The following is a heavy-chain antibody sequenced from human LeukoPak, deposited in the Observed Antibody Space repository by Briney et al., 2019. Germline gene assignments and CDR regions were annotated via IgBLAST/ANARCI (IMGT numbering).Heavy chain of an antibody. D-gene: IGHD5-12*01. V-gene: IGHV4-31*03. CDR3: ARAIVATISFDF. J-gene: IGHJ4*02. CDR2: IYYSGNT. Sequence: PSETLSLTCTVSGGSISSGGYYWSWIRQHPGKALEWIGYIYYSGNTYYNPSLKSRVTISVDTSKNQFSLKLTSVTAADTAVYYCARAIVATISFDFWGQGTLVTVSS. CDR1: GGSISSGGYY.